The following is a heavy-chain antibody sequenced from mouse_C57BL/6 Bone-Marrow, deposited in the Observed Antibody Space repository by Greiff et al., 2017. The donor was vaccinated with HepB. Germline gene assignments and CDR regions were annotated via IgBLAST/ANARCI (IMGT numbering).Heavy chain of an antibody. CDR3: AREGVKAY. V-gene: IGHV5-4*01. CDR1: GFTFSSYA. CDR2: ISDGGSYT. D-gene: IGHD1-3*01. J-gene: IGHJ3*01. Sequence: EVMLVESGGGLVKPGGSLKLSCAASGFTFSSYAMSWVRQTPEKRLEWVATISDGGSYTYYPDNVKGRFTISRDNAKNNLYLQMSHLKSEDTAMYYCAREGVKAYWGQGTLVTVSA.